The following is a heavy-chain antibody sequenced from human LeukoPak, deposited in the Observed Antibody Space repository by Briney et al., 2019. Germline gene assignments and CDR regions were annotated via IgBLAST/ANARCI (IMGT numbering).Heavy chain of an antibody. J-gene: IGHJ4*02. CDR2: IKQDGSEK. CDR3: AKDRVSWHFDY. Sequence: GGSLRLSCAASGFTFSSYWMSWVRQAPGKGLEWVANIKQDGSEKYYVDSVKGRFTISRDNAKNSLYLQMNSLRAEDTAVYYCAKDRVSWHFDYWGQGTLVTVSS. D-gene: IGHD6-13*01. V-gene: IGHV3-7*03. CDR1: GFTFSSYW.